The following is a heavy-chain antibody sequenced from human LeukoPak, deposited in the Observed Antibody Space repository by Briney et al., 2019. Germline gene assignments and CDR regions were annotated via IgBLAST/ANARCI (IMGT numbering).Heavy chain of an antibody. Sequence: SCKASGGTFSSYAMSWVRQAPGKGLEWVGRIKSKTEGGTTDYAAPVKGRFTISRDDSKNKLYLQMNSLKTEDTAVYYCTTGPNWGQGTLVTVSS. V-gene: IGHV3-15*01. CDR3: TTGPN. CDR1: GGTFSSYA. J-gene: IGHJ4*02. CDR2: IKSKTEGGTT.